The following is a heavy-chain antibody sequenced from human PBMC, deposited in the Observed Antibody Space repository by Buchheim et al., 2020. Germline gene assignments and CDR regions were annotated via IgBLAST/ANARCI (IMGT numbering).Heavy chain of an antibody. CDR1: GGPISNSDSYY. V-gene: IGHV4-39*07. D-gene: IGHD6-13*01. Sequence: QQQLQESGPGLVKPSETLSLTCTVSGGPISNSDSYYWGWLRQPPGKGLAWVGSIYYGGSTYYNPSLKRRVTISVDTSKNQFSLKLSSVTAADTAVYYCARVHGQLGFDYWGQGTL. J-gene: IGHJ4*02. CDR2: IYYGGST. CDR3: ARVHGQLGFDY.